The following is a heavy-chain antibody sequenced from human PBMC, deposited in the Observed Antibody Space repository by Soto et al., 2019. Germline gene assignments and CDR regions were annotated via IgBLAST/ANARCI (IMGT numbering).Heavy chain of an antibody. J-gene: IGHJ5*02. CDR1: GYIFSSHY. CDR2: INPSGTST. Sequence: QVQLVQSGAEVKKPGASVKVSCKASGYIFSSHYMHWVRQAPGQGLEWMGLINPSGTSTIYAQKLQGRITMTRDPSTSTDYRELSMLRSEDTAVYYCARDNSWDYGSGLMAWWFDPWGQGTLVTVSS. CDR3: ARDNSWDYGSGLMAWWFDP. V-gene: IGHV1-46*03. D-gene: IGHD3-10*01.